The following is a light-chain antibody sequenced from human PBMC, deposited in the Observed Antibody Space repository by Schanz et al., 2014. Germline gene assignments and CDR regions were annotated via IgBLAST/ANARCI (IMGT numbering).Light chain of an antibody. Sequence: QSALTQPASVSGSPGQSITISCAGTSSDVGRHDSVSWYQHHPGKAPKLIIFNVSVRPSGVSNRFSASKSGNTASLTISGLQAEDEADYYCSSYTSISTLVFGTGTKLTVL. V-gene: IGLV2-14*03. CDR3: SSYTSISTLV. J-gene: IGLJ1*01. CDR2: NVS. CDR1: SSDVGRHDS.